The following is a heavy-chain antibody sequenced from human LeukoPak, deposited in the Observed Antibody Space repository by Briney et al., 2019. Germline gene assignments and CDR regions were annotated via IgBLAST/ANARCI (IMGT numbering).Heavy chain of an antibody. D-gene: IGHD1-26*01. V-gene: IGHV4-61*08. CDR3: ARVRGSYGPFDY. CDR2: IYYSGST. CDR1: GGSISSGGYY. Sequence: PSETLSLTCAVSGGSISSGGYYWSWIRQPPGKGLEWIGYIYYSGSTNYNPSLKSRVTISVDTSKNQFSLKLSSVTAADTAVYYCARVRGSYGPFDYWGQGTLVTVSS. J-gene: IGHJ4*02.